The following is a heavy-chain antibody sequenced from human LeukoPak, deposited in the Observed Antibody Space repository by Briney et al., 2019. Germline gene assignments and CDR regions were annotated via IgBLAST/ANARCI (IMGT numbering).Heavy chain of an antibody. J-gene: IGHJ4*02. CDR1: GCSISSYY. V-gene: IGHV4-59*01. Sequence: PSETLSLTCTVSGCSISSYYWSWIRQPPGKGLEWIGYIYYSGSTNYNPSLKSRVTISVDTSKNQFSLKLSTVTAADTAVYYCAREGPGGAAGNPDYWGQGTLVTISS. CDR2: IYYSGST. CDR3: AREGPGGAAGNPDY. D-gene: IGHD6-13*01.